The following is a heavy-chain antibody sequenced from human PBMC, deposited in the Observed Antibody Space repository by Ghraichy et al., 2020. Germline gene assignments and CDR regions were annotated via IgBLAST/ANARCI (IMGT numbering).Heavy chain of an antibody. V-gene: IGHV5-51*01. CDR3: ARSEYNSGLFYFDF. J-gene: IGHJ4*02. CDR2: IYPGDSDT. Sequence: GESLNISCKGSGYIFSSYWIGWVRQMPGKGLEWMGIIYPGDSDTKYSPSFQGQVTISADKSISTAFLQWSSLKASDTAMYYCARSEYNSGLFYFDFWGQGTLVTVSS. CDR1: GYIFSSYW. D-gene: IGHD1-1*01.